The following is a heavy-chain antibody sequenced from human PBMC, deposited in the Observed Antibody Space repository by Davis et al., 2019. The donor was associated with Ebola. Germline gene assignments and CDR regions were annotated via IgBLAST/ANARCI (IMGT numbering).Heavy chain of an antibody. CDR2: ISSSGSTI. D-gene: IGHD1-7*01. Sequence: GESLKISCAASGFTFSDYYMSWIRQAPGKGLEWVSYISSSGSTIYYADSVKGRFTISRDNAKNSLYLQMSSLRPEDTAVYYCATTRKWNYGYNWFDPWGQGTLVTVSS. CDR3: ATTRKWNYGYNWFDP. V-gene: IGHV3-11*01. CDR1: GFTFSDYY. J-gene: IGHJ5*02.